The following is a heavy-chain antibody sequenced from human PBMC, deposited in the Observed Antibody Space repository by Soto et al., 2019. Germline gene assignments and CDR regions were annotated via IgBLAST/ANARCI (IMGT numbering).Heavy chain of an antibody. D-gene: IGHD2-8*01. J-gene: IGHJ4*02. CDR3: ARQDIVLMVYANDY. V-gene: IGHV4-39*01. CDR2: IYHSGST. CDR1: GGSMSSGGYY. Sequence: SETLSLTCTVSGGSMSSGGYYWSWIRQHPGKGLEWIGEIYHSGSTYYNPSLKSRVTISVDKSKNQFSLKLSSVTAADTAVYYCARQDIVLMVYANDYWGQGTLVTVSS.